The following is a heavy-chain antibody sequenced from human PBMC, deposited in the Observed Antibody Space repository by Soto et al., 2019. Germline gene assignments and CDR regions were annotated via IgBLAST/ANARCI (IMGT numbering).Heavy chain of an antibody. V-gene: IGHV1-3*01. J-gene: IGHJ5*02. CDR2: INAGNGNT. D-gene: IGHD4-17*01. Sequence: QVQLVQSGAEVKKPGASVKVSCKASGYTFTSYAMHWVRQAPGQRLEWMGWINAGNGNTKYSQKFQGRVTITRDTSASTAYMELSSLRYEDTAVYYCARASMTTVTKNWFDPWGQGTLVTVSS. CDR3: ARASMTTVTKNWFDP. CDR1: GYTFTSYA.